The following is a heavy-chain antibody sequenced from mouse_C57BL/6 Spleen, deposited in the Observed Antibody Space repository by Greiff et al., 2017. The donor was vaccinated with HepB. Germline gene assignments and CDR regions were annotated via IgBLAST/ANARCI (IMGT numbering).Heavy chain of an antibody. CDR2: INPSTGGT. V-gene: IGHV1-42*01. D-gene: IGHD4-1*01. CDR1: GYSFTGYY. Sequence: EVQLQQSGPELVKPGASVKISCKASGYSFTGYYMNWVKQSPEKSLEWIGEINPSTGGTTYNQKFKAKATLTVDKSSSTAYMQLKSLTSEDSAVYYCARDWVLAMDYWGQGTSVTVSS. CDR3: ARDWVLAMDY. J-gene: IGHJ4*01.